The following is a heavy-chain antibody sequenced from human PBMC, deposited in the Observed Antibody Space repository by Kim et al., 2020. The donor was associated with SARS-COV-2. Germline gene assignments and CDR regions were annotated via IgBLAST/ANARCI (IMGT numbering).Heavy chain of an antibody. J-gene: IGHJ4*02. CDR3: ASGDYGDEDVLTDQFDF. CDR2: ISSRSTFT. Sequence: GGSLRLSCAASGFTFSDYYMNWIRQAPGKGLEWVSHISSRSTFTKYAASVKGRFTISRDNAKNLLYLQLNSLRAEDTAVYYCASGDYGDEDVLTDQFDFWGQGALVTVSS. V-gene: IGHV3-11*03. D-gene: IGHD3-9*01. CDR1: GFTFSDYY.